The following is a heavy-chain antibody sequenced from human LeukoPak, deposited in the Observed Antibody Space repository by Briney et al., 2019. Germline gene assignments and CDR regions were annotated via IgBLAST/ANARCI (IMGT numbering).Heavy chain of an antibody. CDR3: ARDRTYYYDSSGDGAFDI. CDR1: GFTFSAYA. CDR2: IGSDNKP. J-gene: IGHJ3*02. V-gene: IGHV3-69-1*01. D-gene: IGHD3-22*01. Sequence: GGSLRLSCEASGFTFSAYAMTWVRQAPGKGLEWVSSIGSDNKPHYSESVKGRFTISRDNAKNSLYLQMNSLRAEDTAVYYCARDRTYYYDSSGDGAFDIWGQGTMVTVSS.